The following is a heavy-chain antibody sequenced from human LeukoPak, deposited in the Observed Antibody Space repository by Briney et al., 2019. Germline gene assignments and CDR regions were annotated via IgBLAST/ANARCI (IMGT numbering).Heavy chain of an antibody. V-gene: IGHV1-18*01. CDR2: ISACNGNT. Sequence: ASVKVSCKASGYTFASYGISWVRQAPGQGLEWMGWISACNGNTNYAQKLQGRVTMTTDTSTSTAYMELRSLRSDDTAVYYCARDSYYDILTGYYTHFDYWGQGTLVTVSS. CDR3: ARDSYYDILTGYYTHFDY. CDR1: GYTFASYG. J-gene: IGHJ4*02. D-gene: IGHD3-9*01.